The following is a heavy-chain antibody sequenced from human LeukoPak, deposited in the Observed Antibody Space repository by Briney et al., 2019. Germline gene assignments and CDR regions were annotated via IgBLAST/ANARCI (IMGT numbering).Heavy chain of an antibody. V-gene: IGHV4-34*01. CDR2: INHSGST. CDR3: ARAGGWYTFPSYQH. Sequence: SETLSLTCAVYGGSFSNYYWSWIRQPPGKGLEWIGEINHSGSTNYNPSLKSRVTISVDTSKNQFSLKLSSVTAADTAVYYCARAGGWYTFPSYQHWGRGTLVTVSS. D-gene: IGHD6-19*01. J-gene: IGHJ1*01. CDR1: GGSFSNYY.